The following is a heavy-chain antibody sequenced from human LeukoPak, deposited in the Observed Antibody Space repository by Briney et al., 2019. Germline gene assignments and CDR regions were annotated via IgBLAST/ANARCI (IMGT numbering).Heavy chain of an antibody. CDR3: ARDPITATGRRYFDY. CDR2: INAGNGNT. J-gene: IGHJ4*02. V-gene: IGHV1-3*01. D-gene: IGHD6-13*01. CDR1: GYTFTSYA. Sequence: ASVKVSCKASGYTFTSYAMHWVRQAPGQRLEWMGWINAGNGNTKYSQKFQGRVTITRDTSTSTAYMELRSLRSDDTAVYYCARDPITATGRRYFDYWGQGTLVTVSS.